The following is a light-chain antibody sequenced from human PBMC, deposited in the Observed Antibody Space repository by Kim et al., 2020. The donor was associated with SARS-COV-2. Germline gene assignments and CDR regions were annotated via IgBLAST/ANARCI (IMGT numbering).Light chain of an antibody. CDR3: SSYRGTKNGV. V-gene: IGLV2-8*01. J-gene: IGLJ2*01. CDR1: SSDVGGYNY. Sequence: QSALTQPPSASGSPGQSVTISCTGTSSDVGGYNYVSWYQQHPGKAPKLMIYEVTKRPSGVPDRFSGSKSGHTASLTVSGLQAEDEAHYYCSSYRGTKNGVFGEGTQLTVL. CDR2: EVT.